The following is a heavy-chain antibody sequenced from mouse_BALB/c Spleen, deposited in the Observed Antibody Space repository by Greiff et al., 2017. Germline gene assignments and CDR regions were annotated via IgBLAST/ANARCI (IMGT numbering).Heavy chain of an antibody. CDR3: ARWGGNFAWFAY. J-gene: IGHJ2*01. Sequence: LQQPGAELVKPGASVKMSCKASGYTFTSYNMHWVKQTPGQGLEWIGAIYPGNGDTSYNQKFKGKATLTADKSSSTAYMQLSSLTSEDSAVYYCARWGGNFAWFAYWGQGTTLTVSS. V-gene: IGHV1-12*01. D-gene: IGHD2-1*01. CDR1: GYTFTSYN. CDR2: IYPGNGDT.